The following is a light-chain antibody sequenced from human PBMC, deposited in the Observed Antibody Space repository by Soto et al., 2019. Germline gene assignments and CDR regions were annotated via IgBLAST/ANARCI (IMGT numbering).Light chain of an antibody. CDR3: QQYGGSSWT. Sequence: EIVLTQSPGTLSLSPGERATLSCRASQSVSSSYLAWYQQKPGQAPRLLIYGASSRATGIPDRFSGSGSGTDFTLTISRLEPEDFAVYYCQQYGGSSWTFGQGTKVDI. CDR2: GAS. CDR1: QSVSSSY. J-gene: IGKJ1*01. V-gene: IGKV3-20*01.